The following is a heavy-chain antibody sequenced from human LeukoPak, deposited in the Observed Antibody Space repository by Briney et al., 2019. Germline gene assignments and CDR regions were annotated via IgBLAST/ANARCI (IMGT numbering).Heavy chain of an antibody. CDR2: INQGGGT. CDR1: GGSFSGYY. J-gene: IGHJ3*02. CDR3: ARGAYGHDNGFDI. D-gene: IGHD2-21*01. V-gene: IGHV4-34*01. Sequence: PSETLSLTCAVYGGSFSGYYWSWIRQPPGKGLEWIGDINQGGGTKNSPSLKSRVTISIDTSKTQFSLKLTSVTAADTAVYYCARGAYGHDNGFDIWGQGTKVTVSS.